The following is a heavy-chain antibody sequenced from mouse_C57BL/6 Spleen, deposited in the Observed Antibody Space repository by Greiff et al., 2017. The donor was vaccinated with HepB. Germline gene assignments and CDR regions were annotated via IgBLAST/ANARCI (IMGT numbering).Heavy chain of an antibody. D-gene: IGHD3-2*02. CDR2: ISNGGGST. J-gene: IGHJ4*01. Sequence: EVKLVESGGGLVQPGGSLKLSCAASGFTFSDYYMYWVRQTPEKRLEWVAYISNGGGSTYYPDTVKGRFTISRDNAKNTLYLQMSRLKSEDTAMYYCARHRGSSGYNYAMDYWGQGTSVTVSS. CDR1: GFTFSDYY. CDR3: ARHRGSSGYNYAMDY. V-gene: IGHV5-12*01.